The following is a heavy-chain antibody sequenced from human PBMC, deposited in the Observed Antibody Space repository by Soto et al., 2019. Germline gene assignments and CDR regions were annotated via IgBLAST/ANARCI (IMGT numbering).Heavy chain of an antibody. CDR2: ISAYNGNT. Sequence: ASVKVSCKASAYTFRWVRQAPGQGLEWMGWISAYNGNTKYAQKIQGRVTMTTDTSRGTAYMEGRRLRLGDQAGQYWVRENDWRIFYYYDMDVWGQGTTVTGS. J-gene: IGHJ6*02. V-gene: IGHV1-18*01. CDR3: VRENDWRIFYYYDMDV. CDR1: AYTF. D-gene: IGHD2-21*01.